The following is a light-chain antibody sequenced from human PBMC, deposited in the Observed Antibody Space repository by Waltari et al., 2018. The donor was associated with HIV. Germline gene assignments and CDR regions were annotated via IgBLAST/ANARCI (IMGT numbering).Light chain of an antibody. Sequence: QSALTQPASVSGSPGQSITISCTGTSSDVGGYNYVSWYQQPPGKAPKLMIYEVSKRPAGVSNRVACSKCGNTAFLTISGLQAEDEADYYCSSYTSSSALYVVFGGGTKLTVL. CDR3: SSYTSSSALYVV. V-gene: IGLV2-14*01. CDR1: SSDVGGYNY. J-gene: IGLJ2*01. CDR2: EVS.